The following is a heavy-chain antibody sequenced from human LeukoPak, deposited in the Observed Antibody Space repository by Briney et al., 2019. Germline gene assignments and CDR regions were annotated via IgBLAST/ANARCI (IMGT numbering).Heavy chain of an antibody. J-gene: IGHJ4*02. V-gene: IGHV3-33*01. Sequence: GGSLRLSCAASGFTFSSYGMHWVSQAPGKGLEWVAVIWYDGSNKYYADSVKGRFTISRDNSKNTLYLQMNSLRAEDTAVYYCARGGVPAAYIDYWGQGTLVTVSS. CDR3: ARGGVPAAYIDY. CDR1: GFTFSSYG. D-gene: IGHD2-2*01. CDR2: IWYDGSNK.